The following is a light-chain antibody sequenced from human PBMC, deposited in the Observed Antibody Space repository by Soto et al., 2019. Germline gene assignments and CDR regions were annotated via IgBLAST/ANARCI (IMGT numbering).Light chain of an antibody. V-gene: IGKV2-30*02. CDR1: HSLVHSDGIAY. CDR2: KVS. CDR3: MQGTHWPIT. Sequence: DVVMTPSPLSLPVTLGQPASISCRSNHSLVHSDGIAYFSWFQQRPGRSPRRLIYKVSNRDSGVPARFSGSGSGSDFAVKISRVEAEDGGVYYCMQGTHWPITCGQGTLLEIK. J-gene: IGKJ5*01.